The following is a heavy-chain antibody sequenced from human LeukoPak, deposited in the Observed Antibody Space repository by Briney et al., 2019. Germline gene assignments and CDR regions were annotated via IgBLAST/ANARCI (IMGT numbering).Heavy chain of an antibody. CDR3: ARDLGYRLDY. CDR1: GFTFSSYW. CDR2: IHSDGSSR. Sequence: GGSLRLSCAASGFTFSSYWMHWVRQAPGKGLVWVSLIHSDGSSRNYANSVKGRFTISRDNAKNTLYLQINSLRAEDTAVYYCARDLGYRLDYWGQGILVTVSS. V-gene: IGHV3-74*01. J-gene: IGHJ4*02. D-gene: IGHD5-18*01.